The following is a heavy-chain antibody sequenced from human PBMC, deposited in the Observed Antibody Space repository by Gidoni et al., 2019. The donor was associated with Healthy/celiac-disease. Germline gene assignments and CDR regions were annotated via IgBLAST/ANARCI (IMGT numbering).Heavy chain of an antibody. J-gene: IGHJ4*02. D-gene: IGHD5-12*01. Sequence: QVQLQESGPGLVKPSQTLSLTCTVSGGSISSGGYYWSWIRQHPGKGLEWIGYIYYSGSTYYNPSLKSRVTIAVETSKNQFSRKLSSVTAADTAVYYCARGGKDGYNYGYFDYWGQGTLVTVSS. CDR2: IYYSGST. V-gene: IGHV4-31*03. CDR1: GGSISSGGYY. CDR3: ARGGKDGYNYGYFDY.